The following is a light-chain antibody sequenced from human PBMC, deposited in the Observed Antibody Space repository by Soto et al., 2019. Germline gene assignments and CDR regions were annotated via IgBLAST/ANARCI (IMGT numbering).Light chain of an antibody. CDR2: GVR. CDR1: SSDVGSHNF. Sequence: QSALTQPASVSGSPGQSITISCTGTSSDVGSHNFVSWYQQHQGKAPKLMIYGVRERPSVVSNRFSGSKSGNTASLTISGLQAEDEADYYCCSDAGSLTWVFGGGTKLTVL. J-gene: IGLJ3*02. CDR3: CSDAGSLTWV. V-gene: IGLV2-23*02.